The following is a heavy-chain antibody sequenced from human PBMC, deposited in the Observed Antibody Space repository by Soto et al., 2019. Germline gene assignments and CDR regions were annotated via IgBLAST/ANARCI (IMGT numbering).Heavy chain of an antibody. Sequence: QVQLVQSGAEVKKPGSSVKVSCKASGGTFSSYTISWVRQAPGQGLEWMGRIIPILGIANYAQKFQGRVTITADKSTSTAYMELSSLRSEDTAVYYCARVPSQGDAFDIWGQGTMVTVSS. V-gene: IGHV1-69*02. CDR1: GGTFSSYT. CDR3: ARVPSQGDAFDI. CDR2: IIPILGIA. J-gene: IGHJ3*02.